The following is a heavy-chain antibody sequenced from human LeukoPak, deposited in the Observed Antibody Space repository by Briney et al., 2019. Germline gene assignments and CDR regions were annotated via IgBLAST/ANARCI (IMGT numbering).Heavy chain of an antibody. CDR3: ARSGHDYGDSSARFDY. V-gene: IGHV1-18*01. CDR1: GYTFTSYG. CDR2: ISAYNGNT. Sequence: ASVKVSCKASGYTFTSYGISWVGQAPGQGGERMGWISAYNGNTDYAQNLQGRVTMPTDTSTSTAYMELRSLRSDDTAVYYCARSGHDYGDSSARFDYWGQGTLVTVSS. D-gene: IGHD4-17*01. J-gene: IGHJ4*02.